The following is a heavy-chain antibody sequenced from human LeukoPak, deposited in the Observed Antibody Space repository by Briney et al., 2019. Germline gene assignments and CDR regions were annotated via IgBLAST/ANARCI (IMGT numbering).Heavy chain of an antibody. CDR2: IYYSGST. J-gene: IGHJ3*02. CDR1: GGSISSSSYY. D-gene: IGHD1-7*01. V-gene: IGHV4-39*07. CDR3: ARANRLELKGAFDI. Sequence: SGTLSLTCTVSGGSISSSSYYWGWVRQPPGTGLEWIGSIYYSGSTYYNPSLKSRVTISVDTSKNQFSLKLSSVTAADTAVYYCARANRLELKGAFDIWGQGTMVTVSS.